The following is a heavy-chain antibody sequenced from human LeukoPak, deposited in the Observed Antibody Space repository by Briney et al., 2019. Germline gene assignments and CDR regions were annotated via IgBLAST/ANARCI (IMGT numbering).Heavy chain of an antibody. CDR1: GFTFSSYW. Sequence: PGGSLRLSCAASGFTFSSYWMHWVRQAPGKGLVWVSRISSDGSTTSYADSVKGQFTISGDNAKNTLYLQMSSLRAEDTAVYYCARRGGSYNDYWGQGTLVTVSS. CDR2: ISSDGSTT. V-gene: IGHV3-74*01. D-gene: IGHD1-26*01. J-gene: IGHJ4*02. CDR3: ARRGGSYNDY.